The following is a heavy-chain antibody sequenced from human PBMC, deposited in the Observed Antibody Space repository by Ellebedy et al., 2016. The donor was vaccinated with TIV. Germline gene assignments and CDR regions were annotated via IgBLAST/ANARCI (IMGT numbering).Heavy chain of an antibody. J-gene: IGHJ3*02. CDR2: IWYDGSNK. CDR1: GFTFSSYG. CDR3: AREDGDYVAFDI. D-gene: IGHD4-17*01. Sequence: GGSLRLSCTASGFTFSSYGMHWVRQAPGKGLEWVAVIWYDGSNKYYADSVKGRFTISRDNSKNTLYLQMNSLRAEDTAVYYCAREDGDYVAFDIWGQGTMVTVSS. V-gene: IGHV3-33*01.